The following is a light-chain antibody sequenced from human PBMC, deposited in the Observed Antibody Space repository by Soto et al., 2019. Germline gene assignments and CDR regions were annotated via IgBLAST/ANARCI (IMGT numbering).Light chain of an antibody. CDR1: QSVRSD. V-gene: IGKV3-15*01. CDR3: QHYNNRPLT. J-gene: IGKJ4*01. Sequence: EIVLTQSPGTLSLSPWGRATLSCRASQSVRSDLAWYQHKPGQAPRLLIYGASTRATGIPVRFSGSGSGTEFTLTISSLQSEDFAVYYCQHYNNRPLTFGGGTKVDIK. CDR2: GAS.